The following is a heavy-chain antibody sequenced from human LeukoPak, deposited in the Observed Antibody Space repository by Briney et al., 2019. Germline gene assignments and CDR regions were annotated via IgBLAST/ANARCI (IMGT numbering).Heavy chain of an antibody. V-gene: IGHV1-46*01. CDR3: ARIRDGYNDAYDI. J-gene: IGHJ3*02. D-gene: IGHD5-24*01. CDR2: IKPSGDNT. CDR1: GYSFTSYN. Sequence: ASVKVSCKTSGYSFTSYNLHWVRQAAGQRLEWMGIIKPSGDNTNNAQKFKGRVTMTSDTSTSTVYMELSSLKSEDTAVYYCARIRDGYNDAYDIWGQGTMVTVTS.